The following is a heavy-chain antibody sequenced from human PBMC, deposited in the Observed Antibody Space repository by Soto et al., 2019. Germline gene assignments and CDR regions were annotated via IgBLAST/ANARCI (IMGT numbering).Heavy chain of an antibody. CDR1: GFTFSSYS. CDR2: ISSSSSYI. J-gene: IGHJ4*02. CDR3: ARIAINYYDSSGYSDY. D-gene: IGHD3-22*01. V-gene: IGHV3-21*01. Sequence: GGSLRLSCAASGFTFSSYSMNWVRQAPGKGLEWVSSISSSSSYIYYADSVKGRFTISRDNAKNSLYLQMNSLRAEDTAVYYCARIAINYYDSSGYSDYWGQGTLVTVSS.